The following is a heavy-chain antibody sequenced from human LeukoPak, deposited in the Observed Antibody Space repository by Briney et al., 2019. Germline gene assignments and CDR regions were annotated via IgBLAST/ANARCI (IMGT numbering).Heavy chain of an antibody. D-gene: IGHD1-26*01. J-gene: IGHJ4*02. CDR3: ARGGGASDY. Sequence: PGGSLRLSRAASGFTFNSYSMNWVRQAPGKGLEWASSISSSSSYIYYADSVKGRFTISRDIAKDSLYLQMNSLRAEDTAVYYCARGGGASDYWGQGTLVTVSS. CDR2: ISSSSSYI. CDR1: GFTFNSYS. V-gene: IGHV3-21*01.